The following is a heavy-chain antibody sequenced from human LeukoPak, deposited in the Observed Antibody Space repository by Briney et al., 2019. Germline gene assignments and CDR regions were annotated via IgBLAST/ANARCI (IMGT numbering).Heavy chain of an antibody. CDR1: GFTFSSYA. J-gene: IGHJ4*02. V-gene: IGHV3-23*01. D-gene: IGHD3-22*01. CDR2: ISGSGGST. Sequence: QPGGSLRLSCAASGFTFSSYAMSWVRQAPGKGLEWVSAISGSGGSTYYADSVKGRFTISRDNSKNTLYLQMNSLRAEDTAVYYCAKDHYYDSSGYHKYYFDYWGQGTLVTVSS. CDR3: AKDHYYDSSGYHKYYFDY.